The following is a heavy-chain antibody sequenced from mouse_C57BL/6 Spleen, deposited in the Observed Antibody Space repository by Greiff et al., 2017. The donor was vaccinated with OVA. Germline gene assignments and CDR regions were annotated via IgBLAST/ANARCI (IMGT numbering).Heavy chain of an antibody. CDR1: GYSITSGYY. V-gene: IGHV3-6*01. J-gene: IGHJ4*01. CDR3: AVDYLYAMDY. D-gene: IGHD5-1*01. CDR2: ISYDGSN. Sequence: VQLKESGPGLVKPSQSLSLTCSVTGYSITSGYYWNWIRQFPGNKLEWMGYISYDGSNNYNPSLKNRISITRDTSKNQFFLKLNSVTTEDTATYYCAVDYLYAMDYWGQGTSVTVSS.